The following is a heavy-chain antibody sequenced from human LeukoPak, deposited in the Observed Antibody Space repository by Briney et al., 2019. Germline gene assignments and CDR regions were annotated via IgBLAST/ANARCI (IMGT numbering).Heavy chain of an antibody. CDR1: GHTLIELS. Sequence: ASVKVSCKISGHTLIELSMHWVRQAPGQGLEWMGWISAYNGNTNYAQKLQGRVTMTTDTSTSTAYMELRSLRSDDTAVYYCALGRITIFGVVIMGDYWGQGTLVTVSS. CDR2: ISAYNGNT. CDR3: ALGRITIFGVVIMGDY. D-gene: IGHD3-3*01. V-gene: IGHV1-18*01. J-gene: IGHJ4*02.